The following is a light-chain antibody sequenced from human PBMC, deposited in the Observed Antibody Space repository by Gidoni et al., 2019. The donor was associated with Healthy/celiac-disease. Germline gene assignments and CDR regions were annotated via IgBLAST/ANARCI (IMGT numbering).Light chain of an antibody. CDR1: HGIRND. J-gene: IGKJ1*01. Sequence: IQMTQSPSSLSASVGDRVTITCRASHGIRNDLGWYQQKPGKAPKLLIYAASSLQSGVPSSFSGSGACTDFTLTISSLQPEDFATYYCLQDYNYPRTFGQGTKVEIK. V-gene: IGKV1-6*01. CDR2: AAS. CDR3: LQDYNYPRT.